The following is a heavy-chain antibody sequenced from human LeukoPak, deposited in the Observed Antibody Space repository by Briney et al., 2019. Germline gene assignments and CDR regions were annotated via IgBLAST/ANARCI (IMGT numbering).Heavy chain of an antibody. D-gene: IGHD4-17*01. CDR1: GYTLTELS. CDR2: FDPEDGET. J-gene: IGHJ5*02. CDR3: ATGRQLRGLPEAGFDP. Sequence: GASVKVSCKVSGYTLTELSMHWVRQAPGKGLEWMGGFDPEDGETIYAQKFQGRVTMTEDTSTDTAYMELSSLRSEDTAVYYCATGRQLRGLPEAGFDPWGQGTLVTVSS. V-gene: IGHV1-24*01.